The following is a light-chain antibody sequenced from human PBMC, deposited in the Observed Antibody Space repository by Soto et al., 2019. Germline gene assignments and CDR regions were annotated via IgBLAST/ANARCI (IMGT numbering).Light chain of an antibody. CDR3: ATWDDGRKGV. V-gene: IGLV1-44*01. Sequence: QSVLTQPPSASGTPGQRIIISSSGSTSNIESHSVNWFQQVPGTAPRLLIITNNQRPSGVHDRFSGSKSGASDSLDISGLRSEDEATYYCATWDDGRKGVFGTGTKVTVL. J-gene: IGLJ1*01. CDR2: TNN. CDR1: TSNIESHS.